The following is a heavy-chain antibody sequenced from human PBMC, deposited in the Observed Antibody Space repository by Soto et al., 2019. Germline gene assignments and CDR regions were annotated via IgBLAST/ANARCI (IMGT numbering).Heavy chain of an antibody. CDR2: LDKSGYST. CDR1: GFTFSNYA. V-gene: IGHV3-23*05. J-gene: IGHJ4*02. Sequence: GGSLRLSCAASGFTFSNYAMAWVRQAPGKGLEWVSGLDKSGYSTYYVGSVKGRFTISRDNSRNTLYLQMNRLTAGDTAVYYCARESEDLTSNFDYWGQGTLVTVSS. CDR3: ARESEDLTSNFDY.